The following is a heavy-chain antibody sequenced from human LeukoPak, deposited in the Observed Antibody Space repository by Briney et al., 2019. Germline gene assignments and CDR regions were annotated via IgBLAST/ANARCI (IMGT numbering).Heavy chain of an antibody. CDR1: GFTFSSYE. J-gene: IGHJ3*02. Sequence: NPGGSLRLSCAASGFTFSSYEMNWVRQAPGKGLEWVSYISSSSSYIYYADSVKGRFTISRDNAKNSLYLQMNSLRAEDTAVYYCARDRYTGFYFIYDAFDIWGQGTMVTVSS. CDR3: ARDRYTGFYFIYDAFDI. D-gene: IGHD2-2*02. V-gene: IGHV3-21*05. CDR2: ISSSSSYI.